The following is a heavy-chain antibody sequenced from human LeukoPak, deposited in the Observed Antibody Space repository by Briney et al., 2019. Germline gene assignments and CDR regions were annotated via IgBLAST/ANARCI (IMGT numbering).Heavy chain of an antibody. J-gene: IGHJ1*01. D-gene: IGHD6-19*01. CDR3: ARVAVAGIEYFQH. Sequence: SETLSLTCAVYGGSFSGYYWSWIRQPPGKGLEWIGEINHSGSTNYNPSLKSRVTISVDTSKNQFSLKLSSVTAADTAVYHCARVAVAGIEYFQHWGQGTLVTVSS. V-gene: IGHV4-34*01. CDR2: INHSGST. CDR1: GGSFSGYY.